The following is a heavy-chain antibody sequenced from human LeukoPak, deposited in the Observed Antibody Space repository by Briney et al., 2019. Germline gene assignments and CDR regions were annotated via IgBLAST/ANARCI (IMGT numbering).Heavy chain of an antibody. CDR1: GRNFDNYA. CDR3: AKDSRSGGIWFGEYNRFGP. CDR2: INWNGDNQ. V-gene: IGHV3-9*01. D-gene: IGHD3-10*01. Sequence: GWSLTLSCPACGRNFDNYAMHWVRPLPGGGLEGVAGINWNGDNQDYADSVKGRFTISRDNVKTSIYLHMNSLKTEDTALYFCAKDSRSGGIWFGEYNRFGPWGQGTLVIVSS. J-gene: IGHJ5*02.